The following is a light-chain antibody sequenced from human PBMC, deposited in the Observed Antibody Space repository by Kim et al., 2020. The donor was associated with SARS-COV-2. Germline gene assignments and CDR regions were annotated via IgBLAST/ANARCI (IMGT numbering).Light chain of an antibody. J-gene: IGLJ2*01. CDR1: TGTVTSGYF. Sequence: GGTVTLTCVSSTGTVTSGYFPRWFQQKPGQAPRALIYSTSNKHSWTPARFSGSLLGGKAALTLSSVQPEDEAEYYCLLYYGDGQLLFGGGTQLTVL. CDR2: STS. CDR3: LLYYGDGQLL. V-gene: IGLV7-43*01.